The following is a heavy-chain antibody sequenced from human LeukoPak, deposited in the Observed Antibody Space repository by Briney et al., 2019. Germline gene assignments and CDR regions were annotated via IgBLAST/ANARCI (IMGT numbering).Heavy chain of an antibody. CDR2: ISGSGGST. Sequence: GGSLRLSCAASGFTFSSYAMSWVRQAPGKGLEWVSAISGSGGSTYYADSVKGRFTISRDNSKNTLYLQMNSLRAEDTAVYYCAKKSRPYYYDSSGYPLDYWGQGTLVAVSS. D-gene: IGHD3-22*01. V-gene: IGHV3-23*01. CDR3: AKKSRPYYYDSSGYPLDY. CDR1: GFTFSSYA. J-gene: IGHJ4*02.